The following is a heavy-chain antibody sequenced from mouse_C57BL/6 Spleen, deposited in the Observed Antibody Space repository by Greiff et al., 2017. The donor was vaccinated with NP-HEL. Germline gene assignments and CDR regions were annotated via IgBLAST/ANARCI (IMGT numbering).Heavy chain of an antibody. CDR3: AREGPYYYGSSDPYYFDY. CDR1: GYTFTSYW. J-gene: IGHJ2*01. Sequence: VQLQQSGAELVRPGSSVKLSCKASGYTFTSYWMDWVKQRPGQGLEWIGNIYPSDSETHYNQKFKDKATLTVDKSSIKAYMQLSSLTSEDSAVYYCAREGPYYYGSSDPYYFDYWGQGTTLTVSS. V-gene: IGHV1-61*01. D-gene: IGHD1-1*01. CDR2: IYPSDSET.